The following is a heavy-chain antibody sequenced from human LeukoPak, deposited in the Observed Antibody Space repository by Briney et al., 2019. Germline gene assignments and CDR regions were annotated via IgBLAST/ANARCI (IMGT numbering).Heavy chain of an antibody. CDR1: GFTFSSYA. J-gene: IGHJ4*02. CDR2: ISYDGGIT. CDR3: ARDSTYYYASGSSGPHYFDY. V-gene: IGHV3-30*01. D-gene: IGHD3-10*01. Sequence: GGSLRLSCAASGFTFSSYAMHWVRQAPGKGLEWVTVISYDGGITNYADSVKGRFTISRDNSKNTLYLQLNSLRAEDAAVYYCARDSTYYYASGSSGPHYFDYWGQGTLVTVSS.